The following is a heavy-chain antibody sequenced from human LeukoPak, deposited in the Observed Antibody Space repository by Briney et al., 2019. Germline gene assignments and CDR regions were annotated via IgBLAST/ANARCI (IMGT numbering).Heavy chain of an antibody. CDR3: ARSDVLYASQGEARYFNH. D-gene: IGHD3-16*01. CDR2: VSPNNGGT. Sequence: ASVKVSCKASGYTFTAYYIHWVRQAPGQRLEWMGWVSPNNGGTNYAQKFQGRVTMTRDTSISTLYMDLNSLRSDDTAVYYCARSDVLYASQGEARYFNHWGQGTLVTISS. J-gene: IGHJ4*02. CDR1: GYTFTAYY. V-gene: IGHV1-2*02.